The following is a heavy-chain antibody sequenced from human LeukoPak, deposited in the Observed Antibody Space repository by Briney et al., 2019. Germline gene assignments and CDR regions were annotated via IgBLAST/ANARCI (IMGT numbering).Heavy chain of an antibody. CDR3: AKGGSQGDCSFGTCYGDY. Sequence: LSLTCAVYGGSFSGYYWSWIRQPPGKGLEWLSFISRGGFEIHYAASVEGRFTISRDDAKNTLYLQMTSLRDEDTAVYYCAKGGSQGDCSFGTCYGDYWGQGTLVTVSS. CDR1: GGSFSGYY. D-gene: IGHD2-15*01. CDR2: ISRGGFEI. J-gene: IGHJ4*02. V-gene: IGHV3-11*04.